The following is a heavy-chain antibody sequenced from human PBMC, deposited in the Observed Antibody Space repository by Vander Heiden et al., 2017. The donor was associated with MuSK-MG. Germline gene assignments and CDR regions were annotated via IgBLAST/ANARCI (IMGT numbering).Heavy chain of an antibody. CDR1: GFTFSSYS. CDR3: ARWRSYSAS. J-gene: IGHJ5*02. V-gene: IGHV3-48*04. CDR2: ISSSSSTI. D-gene: IGHD2-15*01. Sequence: EVQLVESGGGLVQPGGSLRLSCAASGFTFSSYSMNWVRQAPGKGLEWVSYISSSSSTIYYADSVKGRFTISRDNAKNSLYLQMNSLRAEDTAVYYCARWRSYSASWGQGTLVTVSS.